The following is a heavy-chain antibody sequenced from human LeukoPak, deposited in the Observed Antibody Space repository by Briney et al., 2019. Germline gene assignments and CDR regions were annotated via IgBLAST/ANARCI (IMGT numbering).Heavy chain of an antibody. J-gene: IGHJ4*02. CDR2: INSDGSST. V-gene: IGHV3-74*01. Sequence: GGSLRLSCAASGFTFSSYWMHWVRQAPGKGLVWVSRINSDGSSTSYADSVKGRFTISRDNAKNTLYLQMNSLRAEDTAVYYCAKSKGSSGPSYWGQGTLVTVSS. CDR3: AKSKGSSGPSY. CDR1: GFTFSSYW. D-gene: IGHD3-22*01.